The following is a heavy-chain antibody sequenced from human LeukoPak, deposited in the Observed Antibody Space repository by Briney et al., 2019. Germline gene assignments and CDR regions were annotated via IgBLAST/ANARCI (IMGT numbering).Heavy chain of an antibody. D-gene: IGHD3-3*01. J-gene: IGHJ4*02. CDR2: IIPIFGTA. CDR1: GGTFSSYA. V-gene: IGHV1-69*05. CDR3: ARDPARVVIDFDY. Sequence: SVKVSCKASGGTFSSYAISWVRQAPGQGLEWMGGIIPIFGTANYAQKFQGRVTITTDESTSTAYLELSSLRSEDTAVYYCARDPARVVIDFDYWGQGTLVTVSS.